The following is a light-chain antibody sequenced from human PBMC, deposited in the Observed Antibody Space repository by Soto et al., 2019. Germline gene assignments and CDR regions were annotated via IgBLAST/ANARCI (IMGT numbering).Light chain of an antibody. CDR3: LQSFSPLWT. J-gene: IGKJ1*01. CDR1: QSISNY. Sequence: DIQMTQSPSSLSASVGDRVTITCRASQSISNYLNWYQQKPGKAPKLLIYAASSMQSGVPSRFSGSGSETDFTLTISSLQPDDSATYSGLQSFSPLWTFGQGTKVEV. V-gene: IGKV1-39*01. CDR2: AAS.